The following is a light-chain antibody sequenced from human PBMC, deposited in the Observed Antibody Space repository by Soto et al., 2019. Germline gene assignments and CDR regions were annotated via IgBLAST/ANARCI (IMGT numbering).Light chain of an antibody. CDR1: SSNVGGNP. CDR2: TNT. J-gene: IGLJ1*01. Sequence: QSALTQPPSASGTPGQRVTISCSGSSSNVGGNPVNWYQHVPTTAPKLLIYTNTQRPSGVPDRFSGSKSGTSASLAISGLQSEDEADSYCASWDDSLNGPVFGNGTKVT. V-gene: IGLV1-44*01. CDR3: ASWDDSLNGPV.